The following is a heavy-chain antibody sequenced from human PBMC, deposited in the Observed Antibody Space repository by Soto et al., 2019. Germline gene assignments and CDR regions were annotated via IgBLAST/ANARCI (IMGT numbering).Heavy chain of an antibody. Sequence: QVQLQQWGAGLLKPSETLSLTCAVYGGSFSGYYWSWIRQPPGKGLEWIGEINHSGSTNYNPSLKSRVTISVDTSKNQFSLKLSSVTAADTAVYYCARGRTPAAGTGGNNWFDPWGQGTLVTVSS. J-gene: IGHJ5*02. V-gene: IGHV4-34*01. CDR2: INHSGST. CDR1: GGSFSGYY. CDR3: ARGRTPAAGTGGNNWFDP. D-gene: IGHD6-13*01.